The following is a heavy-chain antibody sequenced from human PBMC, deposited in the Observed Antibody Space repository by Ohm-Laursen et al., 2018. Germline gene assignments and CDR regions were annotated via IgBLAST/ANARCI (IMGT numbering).Heavy chain of an antibody. CDR3: ASSPSKRYCSSTSCYNWFDP. CDR2: INPSGGST. Sequence: DSVKVSCKASGYTFTSYYMHWVRQAPGQGLEWMGIINPSGGSTSYAQKFQGRVTMTRDTSTSTVYMELRSLRSDDTAVYYCASSPSKRYCSSTSCYNWFDPWGQGTLVTVSS. CDR1: GYTFTSYY. V-gene: IGHV1-46*01. J-gene: IGHJ5*02. D-gene: IGHD2-2*01.